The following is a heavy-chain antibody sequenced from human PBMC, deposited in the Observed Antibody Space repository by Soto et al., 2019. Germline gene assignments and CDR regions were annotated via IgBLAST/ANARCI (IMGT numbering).Heavy chain of an antibody. J-gene: IGHJ4*02. CDR2: ISSSSSTI. D-gene: IGHD4-17*01. CDR1: GFTFSSYS. CDR3: ARLLYGGNGACDY. V-gene: IGHV3-48*01. Sequence: GGSLRLSCAASGFTFSSYSMNWVRQAPGKGLEWVSYISSSSSTIYYADSVKGRFTISRDNAKNSLYLQMNSLRAEDTAGDYGARLLYGGNGACDYWGQGTLVTVSS.